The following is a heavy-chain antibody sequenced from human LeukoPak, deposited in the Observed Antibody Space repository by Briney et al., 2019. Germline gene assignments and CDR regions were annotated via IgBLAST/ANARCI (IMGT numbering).Heavy chain of an antibody. CDR2: ISWNSGSI. CDR1: GFTFDDYA. V-gene: IGHV3-9*01. J-gene: IGHJ4*02. Sequence: GGSLRLSCAASGFTFDDYAMHWVRHAPGKGLEWVSGISWNSGSIGYADSVKGRFTISRDNAENSLYLQMNSLRAEDTAVYYCAREFGELYYFDYWGQGTLVTVSS. D-gene: IGHD3-10*01. CDR3: AREFGELYYFDY.